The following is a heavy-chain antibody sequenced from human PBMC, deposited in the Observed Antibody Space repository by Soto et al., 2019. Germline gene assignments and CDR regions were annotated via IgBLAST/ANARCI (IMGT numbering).Heavy chain of an antibody. J-gene: IGHJ4*02. D-gene: IGHD6-13*01. CDR2: ISGSGGST. Sequence: EVQLLESGGGLVQPGGSLRLSCAASGFTFSSYAMSWVRQAPGKGLEWVSAISGSGGSTYYADSVKGRFTISRDNSKNTLYLQMNSLRAEDTAVYYCAKDSYLRPLECSSWNDFDFWGQGPLVTVSS. CDR3: AKDSYLRPLECSSWNDFDF. V-gene: IGHV3-23*01. CDR1: GFTFSSYA.